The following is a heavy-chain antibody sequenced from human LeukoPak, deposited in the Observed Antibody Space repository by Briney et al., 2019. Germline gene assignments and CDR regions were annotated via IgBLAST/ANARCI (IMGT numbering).Heavy chain of an antibody. J-gene: IGHJ3*02. CDR2: ISSSSSYT. V-gene: IGHV3-11*05. CDR3: AREPIQLWLRGAFDI. Sequence: GGSLRLSCAASGFTFSDYYMSWISQAPGKWMEWVSYISSSSSYTNYADSVKGRFTISRDNAKNSLYLQMNSLRAEDTAVYYCAREPIQLWLRGAFDIWGQGTMVTVSS. CDR1: GFTFSDYY. D-gene: IGHD5-18*01.